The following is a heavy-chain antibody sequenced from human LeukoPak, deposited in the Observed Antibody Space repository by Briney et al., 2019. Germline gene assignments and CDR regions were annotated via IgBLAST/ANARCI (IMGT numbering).Heavy chain of an antibody. V-gene: IGHV4-59*01. J-gene: IGHJ6*03. CDR3: ARAPRYCSGGSCLKANYYYYYMDV. CDR2: IYYSGRT. D-gene: IGHD2-15*01. CDR1: CGSISSYY. Sequence: SETLSLTCTVSCGSISSYYWSWLRQPPGKGLEWIGYIYYSGRTNYNPPLKSRVTISVDTSKNQFSLKLSSVTAADTAVYYCARAPRYCSGGSCLKANYYYYYMDVWGKGTTVTVSS.